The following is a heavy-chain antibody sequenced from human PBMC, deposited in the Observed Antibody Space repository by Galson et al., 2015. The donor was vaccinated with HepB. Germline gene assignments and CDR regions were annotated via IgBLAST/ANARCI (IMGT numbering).Heavy chain of an antibody. Sequence: SVKVSCKASGGTFSSYAVSWVRQAPGQGLEWMGGIIPILGTANYAQKFQGRVTITADESTSTAYMELSSLRSEDTAVYYCARSPGDCTNGVCYPRPGPLYFDYWGQGTLVTVSS. V-gene: IGHV1-69*13. D-gene: IGHD2-8*01. J-gene: IGHJ4*02. CDR2: IIPILGTA. CDR3: ARSPGDCTNGVCYPRPGPLYFDY. CDR1: GGTFSSYA.